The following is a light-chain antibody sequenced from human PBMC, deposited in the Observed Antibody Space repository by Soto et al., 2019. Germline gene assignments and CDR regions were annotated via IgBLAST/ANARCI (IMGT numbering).Light chain of an antibody. V-gene: IGKV3-15*01. J-gene: IGKJ1*01. CDR1: QNVSSN. CDR3: QQYNNWPRT. CDR2: AAS. Sequence: EVVMTQSPATLSVSPGERATLSCRASQNVSSNLAWFQQKPGQAPRLLIYAASTRATGLPARFSGSASGSDFTLTISSLQSEDSAIYYCQQYNNWPRTFGQGTRWIS.